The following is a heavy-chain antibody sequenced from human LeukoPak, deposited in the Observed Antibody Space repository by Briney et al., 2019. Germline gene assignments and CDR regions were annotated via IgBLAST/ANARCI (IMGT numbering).Heavy chain of an antibody. J-gene: IGHJ4*02. CDR3: ARDGRFDR. V-gene: IGHV3-48*02. D-gene: IGHD1-26*01. CDR1: GFSFSSYN. Sequence: GGSLRLSCAASGFSFSSYNMNWVRLAPGTGLEWVSYISSGSNTIYYADSVKGRFTISRDNAKNSLYLQMSSLRDEDTAVYYCARDGRFDRWGQGTLVTVSS. CDR2: ISSGSNTI.